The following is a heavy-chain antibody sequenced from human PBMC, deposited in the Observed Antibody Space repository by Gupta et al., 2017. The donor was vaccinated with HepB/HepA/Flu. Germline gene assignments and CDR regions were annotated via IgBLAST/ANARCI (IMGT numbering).Heavy chain of an antibody. J-gene: IGHJ4*02. Sequence: EVQLVESGGGLVKPGGSLRLSCAASGFTFSNAWLSWVRQAPGKGLEWVGRIKSKTDGGTTDYAAPVKGRFTISRDDSKNTLYLQMNSLKTEDTAVYYCTTRSLFWSTEDRFDYWGQGTLVTVSS. CDR3: TTRSLFWSTEDRFDY. CDR2: IKSKTDGGTT. D-gene: IGHD3-3*01. CDR1: GFTFSNAW. V-gene: IGHV3-15*01.